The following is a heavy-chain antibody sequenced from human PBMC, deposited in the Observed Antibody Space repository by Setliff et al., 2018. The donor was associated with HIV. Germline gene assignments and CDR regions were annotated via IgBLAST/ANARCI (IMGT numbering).Heavy chain of an antibody. Sequence: SETLSLTCTVSGDSISTDYWTWIRQPPGKGLEWIGYIYNSASNSYNPSLKSRVTISVDTSKNQFSLKLSSVTAADTAVYYCARHSPSDYWGQGTLVTVSS. V-gene: IGHV4-59*08. J-gene: IGHJ4*02. CDR3: ARHSPSDY. CDR1: GDSISTDY. CDR2: IYNSASN.